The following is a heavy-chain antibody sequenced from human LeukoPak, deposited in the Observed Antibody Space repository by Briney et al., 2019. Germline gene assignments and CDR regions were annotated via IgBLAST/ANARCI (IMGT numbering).Heavy chain of an antibody. V-gene: IGHV3-23*01. J-gene: IGHJ4*02. CDR3: AKGDPILAGFDY. D-gene: IGHD2-2*02. CDR1: NFNFNIYS. CDR2: ISGSGGST. Sequence: GGSLRLSCVASNFNFNIYSLNWVRQAPRKGLEWVSAISGSGGSTYYADSVKGRFTISRDNSKNTLYLQMNSLRAEDTAVYYCAKGDPILAGFDYWGQGTLVTVSS.